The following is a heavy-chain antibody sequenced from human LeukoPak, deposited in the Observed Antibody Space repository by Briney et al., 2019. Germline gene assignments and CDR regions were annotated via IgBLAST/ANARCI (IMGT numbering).Heavy chain of an antibody. CDR3: AKDAAGPEY. V-gene: IGHV3-23*01. CDR1: GLIFSSYS. CDR2: ISHSGSST. J-gene: IGHJ4*02. Sequence: GGSLRLSCAASGLIFSSYSMRWVRQAPRKGLDWVSRISHSGSSTYYADSVKGRFTISRDNSKNTLYLQMNSLRAEDTAVYYCAKDAAGPEYWGQGTLVTVSS. D-gene: IGHD2-15*01.